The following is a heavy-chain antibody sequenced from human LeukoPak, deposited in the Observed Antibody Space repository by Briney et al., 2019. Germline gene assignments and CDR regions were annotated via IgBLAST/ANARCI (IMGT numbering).Heavy chain of an antibody. CDR1: GGSISSYH. Sequence: SETLSLTCTVSGGSISSYHQSWIRQPPRKGLGLVGYIYYSGSTNYNPSLKSRVTISVDTSKNQFSLKLSSVTAADTAVYYCARSGGRSYYYYYMDVWGKGTTVTVSS. CDR2: IYYSGST. CDR3: ARSGGRSYYYYYMDV. V-gene: IGHV4-59*01. D-gene: IGHD1-26*01. J-gene: IGHJ6*03.